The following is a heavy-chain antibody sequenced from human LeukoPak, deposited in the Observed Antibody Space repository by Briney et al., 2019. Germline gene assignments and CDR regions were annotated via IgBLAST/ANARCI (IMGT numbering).Heavy chain of an antibody. D-gene: IGHD3-16*01. CDR1: GFTVSSNY. CDR2: IYSGGST. Sequence: GGSLRLSCAASGFTVSSNYMSWVRQAPGKGLEWVSVIYSGGSTYYADSVKGRFTISRDNSKNTLYLQMNSLRAEDTAVYYCAKSRGRGPYYFDYWGQGTLVTVSS. CDR3: AKSRGRGPYYFDY. V-gene: IGHV3-66*01. J-gene: IGHJ4*02.